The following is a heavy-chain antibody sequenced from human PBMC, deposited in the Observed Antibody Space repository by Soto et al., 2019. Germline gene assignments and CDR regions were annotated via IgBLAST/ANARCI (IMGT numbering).Heavy chain of an antibody. CDR2: ISYDGSNK. V-gene: IGHV3-30-3*01. Sequence: QVQLVESGGGVVQPGRSLRLSCAASGFTFSSYAMHWVRQAPGKGLEWVAVISYDGSNKYYADSVKGRFTISRDNSKNTLSLQMNSLRAEETAVYYCARDLRHSDGYLEVDDYWGQGTLVTVSS. D-gene: IGHD5-18*01. J-gene: IGHJ4*02. CDR3: ARDLRHSDGYLEVDDY. CDR1: GFTFSSYA.